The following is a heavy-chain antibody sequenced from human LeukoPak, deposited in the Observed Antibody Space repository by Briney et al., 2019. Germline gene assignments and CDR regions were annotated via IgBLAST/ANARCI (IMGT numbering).Heavy chain of an antibody. J-gene: IGHJ3*02. Sequence: GGSLRLSCAASGFTFSSYGMHWVRQAPGKGLEWVAVIWYVGSNKYYADSVKGRFTISRDNSKNTLYLQMNSLRAEDTAVYYCASTGRGAFDIWGQGTMVTVSS. D-gene: IGHD4-11*01. CDR3: ASTGRGAFDI. CDR1: GFTFSSYG. CDR2: IWYVGSNK. V-gene: IGHV3-33*01.